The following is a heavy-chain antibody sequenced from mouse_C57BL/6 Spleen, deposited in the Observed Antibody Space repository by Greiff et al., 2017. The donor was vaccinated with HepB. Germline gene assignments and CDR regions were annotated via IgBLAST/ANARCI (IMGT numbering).Heavy chain of an antibody. CDR2: IYPRSGNT. CDR3: ARGGDLSWYFDV. V-gene: IGHV1-81*01. Sequence: VQLQQSGAELARPGASVKLSCKASGYTFTSYGISWVKQRTGQGLEWIGEIYPRSGNTYYNEKFKGKATLTADKSSSTAYMELRSLTSEDSAVYFCARGGDLSWYFDVWGTGTTVTVSS. CDR1: GYTFTSYG. J-gene: IGHJ1*03. D-gene: IGHD2-3*01.